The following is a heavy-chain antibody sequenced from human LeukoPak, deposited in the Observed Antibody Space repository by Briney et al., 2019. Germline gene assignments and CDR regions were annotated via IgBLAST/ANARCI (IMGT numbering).Heavy chain of an antibody. Sequence: GGSLRLSCAASGFTFSSYWMHWVRQAPGQGLVWVSRINSDGSSTSYADSVKGRFTISRDNAKNTLYLQMNSLRAEDTAVYYCARGTHYYDYFMDVWGKGTTVTVSS. CDR2: INSDGSST. J-gene: IGHJ6*03. D-gene: IGHD2-15*01. V-gene: IGHV3-74*01. CDR1: GFTFSSYW. CDR3: ARGTHYYDYFMDV.